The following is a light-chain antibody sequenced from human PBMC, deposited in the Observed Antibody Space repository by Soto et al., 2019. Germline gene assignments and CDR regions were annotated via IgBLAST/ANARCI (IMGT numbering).Light chain of an antibody. CDR1: QTISSW. J-gene: IGKJ1*01. V-gene: IGKV1-5*03. CDR3: QHYNSYPVT. CDR2: KAS. Sequence: DIQMTQSPSTLSASVGDRVTITCRASQTISSWLAWYQQKPGKAPKLLIYKASSLESGVPSRFSGSGSGTEFTLTISSLQPDDFATYYCQHYNSYPVTSGQGTKVDIK.